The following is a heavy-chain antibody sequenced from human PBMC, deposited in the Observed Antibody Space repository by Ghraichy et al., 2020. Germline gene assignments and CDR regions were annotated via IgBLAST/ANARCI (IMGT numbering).Heavy chain of an antibody. CDR2: IKKDGSEK. D-gene: IGHD3-3*01. V-gene: IGHV3-7*04. J-gene: IGHJ6*02. CDR3: ARVTYYDFWSGHYAGYQYGMDV. CDR1: GFIFSGYW. Sequence: GESLNISCAASGFIFSGYWMSWVRQAPGKGLEWVVNIKKDGSEKYYVDSVKGRFTISRDNTKNSLYLQMNSLRAEDTAVYYCARVTYYDFWSGHYAGYQYGMDVWGQGTTVTVSS.